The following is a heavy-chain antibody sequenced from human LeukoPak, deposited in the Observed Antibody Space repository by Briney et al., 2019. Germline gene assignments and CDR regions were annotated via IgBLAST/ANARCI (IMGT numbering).Heavy chain of an antibody. CDR2: IKQDGSEK. D-gene: IGHD3-3*01. J-gene: IGHJ5*02. CDR3: ARDAEVGTLFGVLSRYNWFDP. CDR1: GFSFSYYW. V-gene: IGHV3-7*01. Sequence: GGSLRLSCAASGFSFSYYWLSWVRQAPGKGLEWVANIKQDGSEKYYVDSVKGRFTISRDNAKKSLYLQMNSLRAEDTAVYYCARDAEVGTLFGVLSRYNWFDPWGQGALVTVSS.